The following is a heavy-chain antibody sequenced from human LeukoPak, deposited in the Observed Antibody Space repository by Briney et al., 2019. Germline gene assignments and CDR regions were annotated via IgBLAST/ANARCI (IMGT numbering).Heavy chain of an antibody. V-gene: IGHV4-59*01. CDR2: IHYSGST. CDR3: ARAPLALIVFDI. Sequence: SETLSLTCTVSGDSMISCYWSWIRQPPGKGLEWIGYIHYSGSTNYNPSLKSRVTISVDTSKNQFSLKLSSVTAAGTAMYYCARAPLALIVFDIWGQGTMVTVSS. D-gene: IGHD2-21*01. J-gene: IGHJ3*02. CDR1: GDSMISCY.